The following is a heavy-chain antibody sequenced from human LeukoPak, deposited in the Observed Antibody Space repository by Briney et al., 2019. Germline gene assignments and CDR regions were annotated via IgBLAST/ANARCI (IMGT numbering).Heavy chain of an antibody. CDR2: MNPNSGNT. V-gene: IGHV1-8*03. J-gene: IGHJ4*02. Sequence: GASVKVSCMASGYTFTSYDINWVRQATGQGLEWMGYMNPNSGNTGYAQKFQGRVTITTNTSTSTAYMELSSLRSDDTAVYYCAREGSDYWGQGTLVTVSS. CDR3: AREGSDY. CDR1: GYTFTSYD.